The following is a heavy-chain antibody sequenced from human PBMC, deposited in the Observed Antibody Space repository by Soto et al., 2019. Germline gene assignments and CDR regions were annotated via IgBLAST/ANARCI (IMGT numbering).Heavy chain of an antibody. D-gene: IGHD3-10*01. V-gene: IGHV4-34*01. CDR1: GGSFSAYY. CDR2: IHHSGST. Sequence: QVQLQQWGAGLLKPSETLSLTCAVYGGSFSAYYWSWIRQSPGKGLEWIGEIHHSGSTNYKPSLKSRVTISVDTSKNQFSLELRSVTAADTAVYYCACSGSCSYYNGYYFDYWGQGTLVTVSS. J-gene: IGHJ4*02. CDR3: ACSGSCSYYNGYYFDY.